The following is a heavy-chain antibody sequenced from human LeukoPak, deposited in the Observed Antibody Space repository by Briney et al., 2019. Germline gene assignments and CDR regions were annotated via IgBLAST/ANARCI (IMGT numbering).Heavy chain of an antibody. CDR1: GYTFTGYY. D-gene: IGHD1-26*01. J-gene: IGHJ5*02. Sequence: GASVKVSCKASGYTFTGYYMHWVRQAPGQGLEWMGWINPNSGGTNYAQKFQGRVTMTRDTSISTAYMELSRLRSDDTAVYYCARGSIVGATRYNWFDPWGQGTLVTVSS. CDR2: INPNSGGT. V-gene: IGHV1-2*02. CDR3: ARGSIVGATRYNWFDP.